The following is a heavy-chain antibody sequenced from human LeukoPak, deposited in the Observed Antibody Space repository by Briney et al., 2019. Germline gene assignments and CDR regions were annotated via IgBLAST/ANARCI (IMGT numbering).Heavy chain of an antibody. CDR3: ARVSSGSGGNWFDP. CDR2: IYYNGST. V-gene: IGHV4-31*03. CDR1: GGSVSSDSYY. J-gene: IGHJ5*02. Sequence: SETLSLTCTVSGGSVSSDSYYWSWIRQPPGKGLEWIGYIYYNGSTYYNPTLKSRVTISVDTSKNQFSLKLSSVTAADTAVYYCARVSSGSGGNWFDPWGQGTLVTVSS. D-gene: IGHD3-10*01.